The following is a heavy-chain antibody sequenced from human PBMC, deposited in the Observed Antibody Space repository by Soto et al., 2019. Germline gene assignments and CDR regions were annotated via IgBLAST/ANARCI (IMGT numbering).Heavy chain of an antibody. D-gene: IGHD3-10*01. V-gene: IGHV4-4*02. J-gene: IGHJ4*02. CDR3: ARRWGEGRVDC. CDR1: GGSIRSSNW. Sequence: QVQLQESGPGLVKPSGTLSLTCAVSGGSIRSSNWWSWVRQPPGKGLQWIGEIYHSGSTNYIPSLKSRVAISVAQSRNRFSLKLGSVTAADTAVYYCARRWGEGRVDCWGQGTLVTVSS. CDR2: IYHSGST.